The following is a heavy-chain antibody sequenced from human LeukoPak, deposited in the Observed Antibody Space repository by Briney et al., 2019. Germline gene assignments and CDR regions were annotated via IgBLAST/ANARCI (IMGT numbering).Heavy chain of an antibody. CDR2: INHNGNVN. CDR3: ARGSSSWS. Sequence: GGSLRLSCAASGFTFSSYWMNWARQAPGKGLEWVASINHNGNVNYYVDSVKGRFTISRDNAKNSLYLQMNSLRAEDTAVYYCARGSSSWSWGQGTLVTVSS. J-gene: IGHJ4*02. D-gene: IGHD6-13*01. V-gene: IGHV3-7*03. CDR1: GFTFSSYW.